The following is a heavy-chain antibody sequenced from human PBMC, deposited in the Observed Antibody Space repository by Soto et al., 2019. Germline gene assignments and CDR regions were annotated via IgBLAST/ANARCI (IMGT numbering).Heavy chain of an antibody. CDR2: IYYSGST. D-gene: IGHD3-16*01. V-gene: IGHV4-59*08. CDR1: GGSISSYY. J-gene: IGHJ3*02. CDR3: ARFDTWGAFER. Sequence: SETLSLTCTVSGGSISSYYWSWIRQPPGKGLEWIGYIYYSGSTNYNPSLKSRVTISVDTSKNQFSLKLSSVTAADTAVDYCARFDTWGAFERWGQGTMVTVSS.